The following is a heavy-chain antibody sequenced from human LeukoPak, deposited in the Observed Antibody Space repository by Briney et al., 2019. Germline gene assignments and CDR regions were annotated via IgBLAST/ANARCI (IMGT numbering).Heavy chain of an antibody. CDR2: IYYSGST. D-gene: IGHD2-2*01. CDR3: ARGACSSTSCYPPMTSDAFDI. CDR1: GGSISGGGYY. Sequence: SETLSLTCTVSGGSISGGGYYWSWIRQHPGKGLEWIGYIYYSGSTYYNPSLKSRVTISVDTSKNQFSLKLSSVTAADTAVYYCARGACSSTSCYPPMTSDAFDIWGQGTMVTVSS. V-gene: IGHV4-31*03. J-gene: IGHJ3*02.